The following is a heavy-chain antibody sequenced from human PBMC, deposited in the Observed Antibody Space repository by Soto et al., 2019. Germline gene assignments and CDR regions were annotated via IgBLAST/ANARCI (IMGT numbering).Heavy chain of an antibody. Sequence: EVQLVESGGGLVQPGRSLRLSCAASGFTFDDYAMHWVRQPPGKGLEWGSGISWNSGSIGYADSVKGRFTISRDNAKNSLYLQMNSLRAEDTALYYCAKAVGSYGNFDYWGQGTLVTVSS. J-gene: IGHJ4*02. CDR3: AKAVGSYGNFDY. V-gene: IGHV3-9*01. CDR1: GFTFDDYA. D-gene: IGHD5-18*01. CDR2: ISWNSGSI.